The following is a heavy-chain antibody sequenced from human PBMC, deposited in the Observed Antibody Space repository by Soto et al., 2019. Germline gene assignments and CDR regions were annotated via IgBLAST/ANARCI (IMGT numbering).Heavy chain of an antibody. Sequence: SETLSLTCTVSGSSINNNYYSWSWIRQTPGKGLEWIGYVYYSGTTDYIPSLKSRLSMSIDKSQNQFTLKLNSVTAADTATYYCARMSYFYDKWYFDLWGRGTLVTVSS. CDR2: VYYSGTT. J-gene: IGHJ2*01. CDR3: ARMSYFYDKWYFDL. CDR1: GSSINNNYYS. V-gene: IGHV4-30-4*01. D-gene: IGHD3-22*01.